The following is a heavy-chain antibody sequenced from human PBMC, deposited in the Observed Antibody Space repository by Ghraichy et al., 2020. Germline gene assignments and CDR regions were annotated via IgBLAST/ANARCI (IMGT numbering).Heavy chain of an antibody. D-gene: IGHD5-24*01. CDR1: GGSFSGYY. Sequence: SETLSLTCAVYGGSFSGYYWSWIRQPPGKGLEWIGEINHSGSTNYNPSLKSRVTISVDTSKNQFSLKLSSVTAADTAVYYCARLDNYAFDIWGQGTMVTVSS. CDR2: INHSGST. CDR3: ARLDNYAFDI. V-gene: IGHV4-34*01. J-gene: IGHJ3*02.